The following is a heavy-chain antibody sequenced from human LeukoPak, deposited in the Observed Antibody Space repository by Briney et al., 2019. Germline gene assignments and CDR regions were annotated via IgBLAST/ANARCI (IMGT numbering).Heavy chain of an antibody. D-gene: IGHD1-14*01. CDR2: ILYDGNNK. J-gene: IGHJ4*02. V-gene: IGHV3-30-3*01. CDR3: ARDPLNRRWGSYYFDY. Sequence: GSLRLFWAASGFTFSYYSIHWVRQGPGKGAEGVAVILYDGNNKEYADSVKGRFTISRDNSKSTVYLQVNSLRGEDTAVFYCARDPLNRRWGSYYFDYWGQGTLVTVSS. CDR1: GFTFSYYS.